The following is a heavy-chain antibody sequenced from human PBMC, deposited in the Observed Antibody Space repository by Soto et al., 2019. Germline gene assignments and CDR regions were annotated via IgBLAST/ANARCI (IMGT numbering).Heavy chain of an antibody. J-gene: IGHJ4*02. CDR1: GFTFSRYW. CDR3: ARPYYDLDSRPPFDH. D-gene: IGHD3-22*01. Sequence: GGSLRLSCVASGFTFSRYWIHWVRQALGKGLVWVSRINTDESTLSYADSVEGRFTISRDNAKNTLYLQMDSLRAEDTAVYYCARPYYDLDSRPPFDHWGQGTLVSVSS. CDR2: INTDESTL. V-gene: IGHV3-74*01.